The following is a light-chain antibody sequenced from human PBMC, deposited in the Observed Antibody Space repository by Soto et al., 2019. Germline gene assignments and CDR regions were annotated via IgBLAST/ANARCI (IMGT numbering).Light chain of an antibody. Sequence: DIQMTQSPSSLSASVGDRVTITCRASQTITRYLNWYQHKPGKAPKLLIYTTSSLQSGVPSRFSGSGSGSDFTLNISSLQPEDFATYYCQQGYRTPYTFGQGTKLEIK. CDR3: QQGYRTPYT. CDR1: QTITRY. CDR2: TTS. V-gene: IGKV1-39*01. J-gene: IGKJ2*01.